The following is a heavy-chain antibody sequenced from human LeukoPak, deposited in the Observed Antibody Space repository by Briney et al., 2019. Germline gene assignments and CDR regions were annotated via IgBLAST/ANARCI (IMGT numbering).Heavy chain of an antibody. Sequence: GGSLRLSCAASGFIFSSYSMNWVRQAPGKGLEWVSYISSSSSTIYYADSVKGRFTISRDNAKNSLYLQMNSLRAEDTAVYYCAREWDTAMVFDPVAYWGQGTLVTVSS. CDR3: AREWDTAMVFDPVAY. CDR2: ISSSSSTI. V-gene: IGHV3-48*01. D-gene: IGHD5-18*01. CDR1: GFIFSSYS. J-gene: IGHJ4*02.